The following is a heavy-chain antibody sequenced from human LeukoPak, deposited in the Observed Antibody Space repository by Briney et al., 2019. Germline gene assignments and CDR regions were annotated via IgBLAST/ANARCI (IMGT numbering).Heavy chain of an antibody. Sequence: PRGSLRLSCVASGFTFSNYGMSWVRQAPGKGLEWVSVISESGDRTYYADVVKGRFTVSRDIAQNTVSLQMSSLRIDDAGVYFCARTIRPMGMITNFDFWGQGTLVTVSS. CDR1: GFTFSNYG. V-gene: IGHV3-23*01. CDR3: ARTIRPMGMITNFDF. CDR2: ISESGDRT. D-gene: IGHD3-16*01. J-gene: IGHJ4*02.